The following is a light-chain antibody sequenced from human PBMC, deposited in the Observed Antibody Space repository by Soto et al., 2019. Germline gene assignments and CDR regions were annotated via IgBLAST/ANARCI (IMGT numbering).Light chain of an antibody. CDR3: QQYNDWPPIT. CDR1: QSVSSY. J-gene: IGKJ5*01. Sequence: EIVLTQSPDTLSLSPGERATLSCLASQSVSSYLAWYQQKPGQAPRLLIYDASTRATVIPARFSGSGSGTEFTLTISSLQSEDFAVYYCQQYNDWPPITFGQGTRLEIK. V-gene: IGKV3-15*01. CDR2: DAS.